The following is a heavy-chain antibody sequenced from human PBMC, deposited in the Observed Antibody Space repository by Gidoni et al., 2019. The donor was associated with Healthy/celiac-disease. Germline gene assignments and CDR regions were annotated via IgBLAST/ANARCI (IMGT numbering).Heavy chain of an antibody. CDR1: GFTFSSYG. CDR2: ISYDGSNK. Sequence: QVQLVESGGAVVQPGRSLSLSCAACGFTFSSYGMHWVRQAPGKGLEWVAVISYDGSNKDYADSVKGRFTISRDNSKNTLYLQMNSLRAEDTAVYYCAKDDDGMDVWGQGTTVTVSS. V-gene: IGHV3-30*18. J-gene: IGHJ6*02. CDR3: AKDDDGMDV.